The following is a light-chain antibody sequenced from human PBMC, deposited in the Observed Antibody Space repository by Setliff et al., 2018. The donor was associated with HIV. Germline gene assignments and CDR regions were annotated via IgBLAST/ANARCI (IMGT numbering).Light chain of an antibody. CDR3: NSYAGEYAHVV. J-gene: IGLJ2*01. CDR2: NDN. Sequence: QSVLTQPASVSGSLGQSITISCTGTKSDIGSYDYVSWYQQHPGKAPKLVFLNDNSRVSGVSNRFSASTSGTTAALTISARPAEDEATYYCNSYAGEYAHVVFGGGTKVTVL. CDR1: KSDIGSYDY. V-gene: IGLV2-14*03.